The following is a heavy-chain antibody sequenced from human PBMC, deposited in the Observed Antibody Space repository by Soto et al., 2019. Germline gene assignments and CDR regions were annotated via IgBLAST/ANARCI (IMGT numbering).Heavy chain of an antibody. V-gene: IGHV4-59*01. CDR1: GGSINSYY. Sequence: QVQLQESGPRLVKPSETLSVTCNVSGGSINSYYWSWIRQSPGKGLEWIGYVYYTGDTNYNPSLKSRVTLSVDPSKSQFSLKLNSVTAADTAVYFCARLGASRTLVWGQGTMVTVSS. J-gene: IGHJ3*01. CDR2: VYYTGDT. D-gene: IGHD7-27*01. CDR3: ARLGASRTLV.